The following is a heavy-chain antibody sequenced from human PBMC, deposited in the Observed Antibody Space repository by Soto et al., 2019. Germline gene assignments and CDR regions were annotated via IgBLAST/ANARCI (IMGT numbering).Heavy chain of an antibody. CDR1: GYSFSSYW. CDR2: IYPGDSDT. J-gene: IGHJ3*02. V-gene: IGHV5-51*01. D-gene: IGHD2-8*01. Sequence: GASLKISCKGSGYSFSSYWIGLVRQRPGKGLEWMGLIYPGDSDTRYSPSFQGQITISADKSITTAHLQWSGLKASDTAMYYRARSRMVGASDGFDIWGQGTMVTVSS. CDR3: ARSRMVGASDGFDI.